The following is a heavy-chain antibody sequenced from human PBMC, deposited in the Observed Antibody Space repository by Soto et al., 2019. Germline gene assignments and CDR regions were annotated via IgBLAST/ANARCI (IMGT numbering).Heavy chain of an antibody. D-gene: IGHD2-2*03. Sequence: HVQLVQSGDEVMKPGASVKVSCKASGYIFSSFGISWVRQAPGQGLEWMGWINTYNGDTNYAEKFQGRVTMTTATSSSTAYIALSCLISADTALYYCASGYCIFASSPLDFWGQGTLVTVSS. CDR3: ASGYCIFASSPLDF. CDR2: INTYNGDT. J-gene: IGHJ4*02. CDR1: GYIFSSFG. V-gene: IGHV1-18*01.